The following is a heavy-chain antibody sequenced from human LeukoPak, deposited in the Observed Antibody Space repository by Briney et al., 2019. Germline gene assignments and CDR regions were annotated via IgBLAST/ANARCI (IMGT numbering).Heavy chain of an antibody. D-gene: IGHD5-24*01. J-gene: IGHJ4*02. V-gene: IGHV4-59*01. CDR3: ARESRDGYNRGGYYFDY. CDR1: GGSISSYY. CDR2: INYSGST. Sequence: SETLSLTCTVSGGSISSYYWTWIRQPPGKGLEWIGYINYSGSTNYNPSLKSRVTISVDTSKKQISLKLTSVTAADTAVYYCARESRDGYNRGGYYFDYWGQGTLVTVSS.